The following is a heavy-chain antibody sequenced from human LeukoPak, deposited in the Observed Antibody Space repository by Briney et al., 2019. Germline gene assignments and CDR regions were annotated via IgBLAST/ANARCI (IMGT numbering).Heavy chain of an antibody. CDR2: INHSGST. CDR3: AARARITMIVVPTGY. J-gene: IGHJ4*02. Sequence: SETLSLTCAVYGGSFIGYYWSWIRQPPGKGLEWIGEINHSGSTNYNPSLKSRVTISVDTSKNQFSLKLSSVTAADTAVYYCAARARITMIVVPTGYWGQGNLVTVSS. CDR1: GGSFIGYY. V-gene: IGHV4-34*01. D-gene: IGHD3-22*01.